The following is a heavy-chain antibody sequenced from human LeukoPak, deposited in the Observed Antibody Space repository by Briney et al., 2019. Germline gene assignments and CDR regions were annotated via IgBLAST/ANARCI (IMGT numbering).Heavy chain of an antibody. Sequence: SVKVSCKASGATFSSYAISWVRQAPGQGLEWLGGIIPIFGTANYAQKFQGRVTITADKSTSTAYMELSSLRSEDTAVYYCARRPYCSSTSCYFDYWGQGTLVTVSS. D-gene: IGHD2-2*01. J-gene: IGHJ4*02. CDR2: IIPIFGTA. CDR1: GATFSSYA. V-gene: IGHV1-69*06. CDR3: ARRPYCSSTSCYFDY.